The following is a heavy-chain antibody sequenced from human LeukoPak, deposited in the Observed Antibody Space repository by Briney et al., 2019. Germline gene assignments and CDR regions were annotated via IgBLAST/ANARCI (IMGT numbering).Heavy chain of an antibody. CDR2: IKQDGSEK. V-gene: IGHV3-7*01. D-gene: IGHD6-13*01. CDR1: GFTFSSYW. Sequence: PGGSLRLSCAASGFTFSSYWLSWVRQAPGKGLGLVGNIKQDGSEKYYVDSVKGRFTISRDNAKNSLYLQMNSLRAEDTAVYYCAREPGSIAAAGTFDYWGQGTLVTVSS. CDR3: AREPGSIAAAGTFDY. J-gene: IGHJ4*02.